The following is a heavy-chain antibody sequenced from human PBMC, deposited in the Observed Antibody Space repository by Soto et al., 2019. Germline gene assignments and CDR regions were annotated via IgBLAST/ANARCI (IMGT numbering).Heavy chain of an antibody. V-gene: IGHV3-30-3*01. Sequence: GGSLRLSCAASGFTFSSYAMHWVRQAPGKGLEWVTVISYDGSNKYYADSVKGRFTISRDNSKNTLYLQMNSLRAEDTAVYYCARDTPGPNSNYYYYGMDVWGQGTTVTVSS. CDR3: ARDTPGPNSNYYYYGMDV. J-gene: IGHJ6*02. CDR1: GFTFSSYA. CDR2: ISYDGSNK. D-gene: IGHD3-22*01.